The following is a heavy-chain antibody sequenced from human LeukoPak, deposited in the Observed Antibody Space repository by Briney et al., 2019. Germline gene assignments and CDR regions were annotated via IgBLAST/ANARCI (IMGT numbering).Heavy chain of an antibody. D-gene: IGHD2-15*01. Sequence: TGGSLRLSCAASGFTFSSYWMSWVRQAPGKGLEWVANIKQDGSEKYYVDSVKGRFTISRDNAKNSLYLQMNSLRAEDTAVYYCARDLDRWDISPSRAFDYWGQGTLVTVSS. V-gene: IGHV3-7*01. J-gene: IGHJ4*02. CDR2: IKQDGSEK. CDR1: GFTFSSYW. CDR3: ARDLDRWDISPSRAFDY.